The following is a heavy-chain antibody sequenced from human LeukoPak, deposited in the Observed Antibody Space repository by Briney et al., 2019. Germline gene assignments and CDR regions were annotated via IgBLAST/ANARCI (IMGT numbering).Heavy chain of an antibody. Sequence: GGSLRLSCAASGFTFSSSAMGWVRQAPGKGLEWVSGISVSGGSTYYADSVKGRFTISRDNSKNTLYLQMNSLRAEDTAVYYCAKDRERWVGELDPWGQGTLVTVS. CDR1: GFTFSSSA. J-gene: IGHJ5*02. CDR3: AKDRERWVGELDP. CDR2: ISVSGGST. D-gene: IGHD3-10*01. V-gene: IGHV3-23*01.